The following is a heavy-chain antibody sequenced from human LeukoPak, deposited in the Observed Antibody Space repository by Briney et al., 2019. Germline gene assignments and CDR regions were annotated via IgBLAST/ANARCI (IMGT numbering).Heavy chain of an antibody. D-gene: IGHD2-2*01. CDR1: GYTFTSYD. Sequence: ASVKVSCKASGYTFTSYDINWVRQATGQGLEWMGWMNPNSGNTGYAQKFQGRVTMTRNTSISTAYMELSRLRSDDTAVYYCARGAKSRSSTSCYGGCWFDPWGQGTLVTVSS. CDR3: ARGAKSRSSTSCYGGCWFDP. V-gene: IGHV1-8*01. CDR2: MNPNSGNT. J-gene: IGHJ5*02.